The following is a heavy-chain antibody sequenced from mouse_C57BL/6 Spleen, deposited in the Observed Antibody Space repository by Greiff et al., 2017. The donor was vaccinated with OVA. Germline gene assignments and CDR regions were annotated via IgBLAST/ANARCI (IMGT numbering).Heavy chain of an antibody. D-gene: IGHD2-2*01. V-gene: IGHV1-9*01. J-gene: IGHJ2*01. CDR2: ILPGSGST. CDR1: GYTFTGSW. CDR3: ARGLRRGKNYYIDY. Sequence: QVQLQQSGAELMKPGASVKLSCKATGYTFTGSWIEWVKQRPGHGLEWIGEILPGSGSTNYNEKFKGKATFTADTSYNTAYMQLSSLTTEDSSIYYCARGLRRGKNYYIDYWGQGTTRTVSS.